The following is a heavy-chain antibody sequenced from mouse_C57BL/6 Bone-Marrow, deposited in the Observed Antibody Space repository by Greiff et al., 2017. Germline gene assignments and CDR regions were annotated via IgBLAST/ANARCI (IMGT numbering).Heavy chain of an antibody. CDR3: ARALRRKTGYFDV. CDR1: GYTFTSYW. V-gene: IGHV1-55*01. J-gene: IGHJ1*03. CDR2: IYPGSGST. D-gene: IGHD1-1*01. Sequence: VQLQQPGAELVKPGASVKMSCKASGYTFTSYWITWVKQRPGQGLEWIGDIYPGSGSTNYNEKFKSKATLTVDTSSSTAYMQLSSLTSEDSAVYYCARALRRKTGYFDVWGTGTTVTVSS.